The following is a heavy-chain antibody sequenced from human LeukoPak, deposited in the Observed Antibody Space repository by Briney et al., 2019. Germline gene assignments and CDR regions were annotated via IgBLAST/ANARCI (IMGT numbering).Heavy chain of an antibody. J-gene: IGHJ4*02. CDR3: ARDRGSGRFLEWLSFDY. V-gene: IGHV1-69*13. Sequence: SVKVSCKASGGTFSSYAISWVRQAPGQGLEWMGGIIPIFGTANYAQKFQGRVTITADESTSTAYMELSSLRSEDTAVYYCARDRGSGRFLEWLSFDYWGQGTLVTVSS. D-gene: IGHD3-3*01. CDR1: GGTFSSYA. CDR2: IIPIFGTA.